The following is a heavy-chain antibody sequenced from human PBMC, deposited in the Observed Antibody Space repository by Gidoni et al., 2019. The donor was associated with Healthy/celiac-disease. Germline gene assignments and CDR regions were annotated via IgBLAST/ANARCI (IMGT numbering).Heavy chain of an antibody. Sequence: STYYNPSLKSRVTISVDTSKNQFSLKLSSVTAADTAVYYCARLGRHDSGRWFDPWGQGTLVTVSS. CDR2: ST. D-gene: IGHD4-17*01. J-gene: IGHJ5*02. CDR3: ARLGRHDSGRWFDP. V-gene: IGHV4-39*01.